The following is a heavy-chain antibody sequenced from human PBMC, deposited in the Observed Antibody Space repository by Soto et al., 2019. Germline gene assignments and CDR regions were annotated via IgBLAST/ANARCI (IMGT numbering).Heavy chain of an antibody. CDR2: INHSGST. CDR1: GGSFSGYY. CDR3: ARGPAAGFFDY. D-gene: IGHD6-19*01. J-gene: IGHJ4*02. Sequence: QVQLQQWGAGLLKPSETLSLTCAVYGGSFSGYYWSWIRQPPGKGLEWIGEINHSGSTNYNPSLKSRVTLSVDTSKNQFSLKLSSVTAADTAVYYCARGPAAGFFDYWGQGTLVTVSS. V-gene: IGHV4-34*01.